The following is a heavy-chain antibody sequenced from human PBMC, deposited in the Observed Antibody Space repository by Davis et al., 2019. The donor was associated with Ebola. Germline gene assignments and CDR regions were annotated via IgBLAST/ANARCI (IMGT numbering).Heavy chain of an antibody. CDR2: ISPFNGNT. J-gene: IGHJ6*02. V-gene: IGHV1-18*01. D-gene: IGHD2-2*01. CDR3: ARDGGPWSYCSSTSCYSLDYYYYGMDV. Sequence: AASVKVSCKTSGYRFTTYGVSWVRQVAGQGPEWMGWISPFNGNTNYAQKLQGRVTMTTDTSTSTAYMELRSLRSDDTAVYYCARDGGPWSYCSSTSCYSLDYYYYGMDVWGQGTTVTVSS. CDR1: GYRFTTYG.